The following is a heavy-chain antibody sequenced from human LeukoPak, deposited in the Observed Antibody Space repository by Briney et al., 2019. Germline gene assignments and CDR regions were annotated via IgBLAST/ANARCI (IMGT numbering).Heavy chain of an antibody. Sequence: GGSLRLSCAASGFTFSSYAMSWVRQAPGKGLEWVSAISGSGGSTYYADSVKGRFTISRDNAKNSLYLQMNSLRAEDTAVYYCARDKNGHFDYWGQGTLVTVSS. V-gene: IGHV3-23*01. CDR3: ARDKNGHFDY. CDR1: GFTFSSYA. CDR2: ISGSGGST. D-gene: IGHD2-8*01. J-gene: IGHJ4*02.